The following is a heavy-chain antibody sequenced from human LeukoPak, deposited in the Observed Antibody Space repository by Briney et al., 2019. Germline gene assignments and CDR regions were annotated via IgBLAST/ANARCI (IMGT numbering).Heavy chain of an antibody. CDR1: GGSFSGYY. CDR2: INHSGST. CDR3: ARGPFLNYGDYAFDY. J-gene: IGHJ4*02. Sequence: PSETLSLTCAVYGGSFSGYYWSWIRQPPGKGLEWIGEINHSGSTNYSPSLKSRVTISVDTSKNQFSLKLSSVTAADTAVYYCARGPFLNYGDYAFDYWGQGTLVTVSS. D-gene: IGHD4-17*01. V-gene: IGHV4-34*01.